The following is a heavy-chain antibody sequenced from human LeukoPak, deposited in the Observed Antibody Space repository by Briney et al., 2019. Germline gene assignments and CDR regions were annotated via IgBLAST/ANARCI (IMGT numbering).Heavy chain of an antibody. CDR1: GYTFTSYY. J-gene: IGHJ3*02. Sequence: GASVKVSCKASGYTFTSYYMHWVRQAPGQGLEWMGIINPSGGNTNYAQKFQGRVTITRDTSTTTLYMALSSLGSEDTAVYYCARRAKGSWINDAFDIWGQGTMVTVSS. D-gene: IGHD2-2*03. V-gene: IGHV1-46*01. CDR3: ARRAKGSWINDAFDI. CDR2: INPSGGNT.